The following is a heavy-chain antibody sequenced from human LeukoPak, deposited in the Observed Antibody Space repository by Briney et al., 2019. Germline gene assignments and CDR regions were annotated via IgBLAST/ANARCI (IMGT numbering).Heavy chain of an antibody. Sequence: GGSLRLSCAASGFTFSSYSMNWVRQAPGKGLEWVSYISSSSSTIYYADSVKGRFTISRDNAKNSLYLQMNSLRAEDTAVYYCARDPIYYYDSSGYYGPFDYWGQGTLVTVSS. J-gene: IGHJ4*02. V-gene: IGHV3-48*01. CDR1: GFTFSSYS. D-gene: IGHD3-22*01. CDR2: ISSSSSTI. CDR3: ARDPIYYYDSSGYYGPFDY.